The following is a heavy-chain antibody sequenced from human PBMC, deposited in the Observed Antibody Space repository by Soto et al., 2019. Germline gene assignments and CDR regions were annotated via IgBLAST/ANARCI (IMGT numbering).Heavy chain of an antibody. CDR3: AGWGGHDYND. Sequence: EAQLVQSGGVLVQPGGSLRLSCVGSGFTFSDFYMNWVRQAPGKGLEGVANIRPDGYGPNLVESVKGRFTTSRDNAKNSLFLQMNSLRADDTAVYSCAGWGGHDYNDWGQGILVTVSS. CDR1: GFTFSDFY. V-gene: IGHV3-7*03. CDR2: IRPDGYGP. J-gene: IGHJ4*02. D-gene: IGHD4-4*01.